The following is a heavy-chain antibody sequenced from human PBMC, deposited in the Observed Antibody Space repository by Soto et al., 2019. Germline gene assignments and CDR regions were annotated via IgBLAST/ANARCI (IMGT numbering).Heavy chain of an antibody. J-gene: IGHJ6*02. Sequence: GGSLRLSCAASGFTFSSYAMSWVRQAPGKGLEWVSAISGSGGSTYYADSVKGRFTISRDNSKNTLYLQMNSLRAEDTAVYYCAKGIQYCTNGVCYSSYYYYGMDVWGQGTTVTVSS. CDR1: GFTFSSYA. D-gene: IGHD2-8*01. CDR2: ISGSGGST. V-gene: IGHV3-23*01. CDR3: AKGIQYCTNGVCYSSYYYYGMDV.